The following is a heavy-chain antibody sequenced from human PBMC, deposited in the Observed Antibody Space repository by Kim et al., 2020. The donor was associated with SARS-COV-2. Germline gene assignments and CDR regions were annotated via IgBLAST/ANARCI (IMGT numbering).Heavy chain of an antibody. CDR1: GFTFSSYS. D-gene: IGHD1-26*01. J-gene: IGHJ3*02. V-gene: IGHV3-21*01. CDR2: ISSSSSYI. CDR3: AREVPPKVGANADAFDI. Sequence: GGSLRLSCAASGFTFSSYSMNWVRQAPGKGLEWVSSISSSSSYIYYADSVKGRFTISRDNAKNSLYLQMNSLRAEDTAVYYCAREVPPKVGANADAFDIWGRGTMVTVSS.